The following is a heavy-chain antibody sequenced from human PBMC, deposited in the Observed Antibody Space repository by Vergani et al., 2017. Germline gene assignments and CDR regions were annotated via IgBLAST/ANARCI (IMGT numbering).Heavy chain of an antibody. J-gene: IGHJ4*02. CDR3: YTDNHDY. CDR2: IRSKNDGGTA. V-gene: IGHV3-15*01. D-gene: IGHD1-1*01. Sequence: EVQVVESGGGLIKPGGSLRLSCVVSGLTFKNAWINWVRQAPGKGLAWIGRIRSKNDGGTADYAAPLKGRFTISRDDSKDSAFLLVNNLKTEETAVYFCYTDNHDYWGQGTLVTVSS. CDR1: GLTFKNAW.